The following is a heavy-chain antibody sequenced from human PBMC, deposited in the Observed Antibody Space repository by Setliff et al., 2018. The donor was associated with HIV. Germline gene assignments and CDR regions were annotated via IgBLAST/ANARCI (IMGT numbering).Heavy chain of an antibody. CDR2: IKSIISGGTT. CDR3: TTGGGGAN. J-gene: IGHJ4*02. Sequence: PGESLRLSCAASGFSVSDDWMSWVRQTPGKRLEWVGRIKSIISGGTTDYAAPVKDRFTISRDDSKNMVYLQMNSLKTEDTAVYYCTTGGGGANWGQGTLVTVSS. D-gene: IGHD3-16*01. V-gene: IGHV3-15*01. CDR1: GFSVSDDW.